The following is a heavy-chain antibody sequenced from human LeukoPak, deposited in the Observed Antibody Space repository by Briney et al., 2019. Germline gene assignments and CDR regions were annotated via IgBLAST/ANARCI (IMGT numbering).Heavy chain of an antibody. J-gene: IGHJ4*02. CDR1: GYTFTSCG. CDR3: ARADSSSSSDY. Sequence: GASVKVSCKASGYTFTSCGSSWVRRAPGQGLEWRGWISAYNGTTNYAQKVQARVTMTTDTSTSTGYMELRSPRSDDTAVYYCARADSSSSSDYWGQGTLVTVSS. V-gene: IGHV1-18*01. CDR2: ISAYNGTT. D-gene: IGHD6-6*01.